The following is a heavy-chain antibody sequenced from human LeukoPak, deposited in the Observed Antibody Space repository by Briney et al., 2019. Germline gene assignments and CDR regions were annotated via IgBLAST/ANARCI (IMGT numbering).Heavy chain of an antibody. CDR3: TRDAPPRTDGYSHDAFEI. J-gene: IGHJ3*02. CDR2: TVGIGPDT. D-gene: IGHD5-24*01. V-gene: IGHV3-23*01. CDR1: GFTFTNYA. Sequence: GGSLRLSCAASGFTFTNYAMTWVRQAPGKGLEWVAATVGIGPDTYHADSVKGRFTISRDNSKNILYLQMNSLRAEDTAVYYCTRDAPPRTDGYSHDAFEIWGQGTMVTVSS.